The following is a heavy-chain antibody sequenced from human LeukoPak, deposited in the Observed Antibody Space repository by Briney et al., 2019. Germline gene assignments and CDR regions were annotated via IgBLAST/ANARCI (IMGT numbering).Heavy chain of an antibody. D-gene: IGHD3-16*01. CDR2: ISNSGSLI. J-gene: IGHJ4*02. Sequence: GGSLRLSCAASGFTFSGYYMSWIRQAPGKGLEWLSYISNSGSLIYYTGSVKGRFTISRDNAKNSLYLQMNSLRAEDTAVYHCAGGLQGPGPVDYWGQGTLVTVSS. CDR3: AGGLQGPGPVDY. CDR1: GFTFSGYY. V-gene: IGHV3-11*01.